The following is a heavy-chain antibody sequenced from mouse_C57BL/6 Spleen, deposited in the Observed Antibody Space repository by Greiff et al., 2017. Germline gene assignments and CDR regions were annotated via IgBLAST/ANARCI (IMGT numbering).Heavy chain of an antibody. CDR2: IDPSDSYT. Sequence: QVQLQQPGAELVMPGASVKLSCKASGYTFTSYWMHWVKQRPGQGLEWIGEIDPSDSYTNYNQKFKGKSTLTVDKSSSTAYMQLSSLTSADAAVYYCARTVDYAMDYWGQGTSGTVSS. CDR3: ARTVDYAMDY. V-gene: IGHV1-69*01. CDR1: GYTFTSYW. J-gene: IGHJ4*01.